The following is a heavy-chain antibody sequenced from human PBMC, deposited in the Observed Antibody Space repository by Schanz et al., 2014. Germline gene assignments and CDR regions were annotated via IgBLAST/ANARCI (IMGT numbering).Heavy chain of an antibody. Sequence: VQLQVSGPGLVKLSPTLSLTCTVSGASFSSSHWWGWVRRPPGKVLVWVSVIYSGIGAYSADSVKDRFPVSRDNSRNTLYLQMNSLRTEDTAVYYCAREQIMAAAGLVDYWGHGTLXTVSS. CDR3: AREQIMAAAGLVDY. CDR1: GASFSSSHW. V-gene: IGHV3-66*01. CDR2: IYSGIGA. D-gene: IGHD6-13*01. J-gene: IGHJ4*01.